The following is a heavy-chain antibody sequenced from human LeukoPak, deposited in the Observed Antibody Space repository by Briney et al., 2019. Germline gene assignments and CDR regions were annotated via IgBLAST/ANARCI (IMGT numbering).Heavy chain of an antibody. D-gene: IGHD6-19*01. CDR1: GYTFSDYTFTSYA. CDR2: IIPIFGTA. V-gene: IGHV1-69*13. Sequence: SVKVSCKASGYTFSDYTFTSYAISWVRQAPGQGLEWMGGIIPIFGTANYAQKFQGRVTITADESTSTAYMELSSLRSEDTAVYYCARDRIAVAGSGHSHDYWGQGTLVTVSS. J-gene: IGHJ4*02. CDR3: ARDRIAVAGSGHSHDY.